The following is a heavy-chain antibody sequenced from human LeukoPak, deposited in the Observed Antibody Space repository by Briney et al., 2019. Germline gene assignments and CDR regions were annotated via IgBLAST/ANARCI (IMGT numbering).Heavy chain of an antibody. CDR3: ARVSGSSGWYYFDF. J-gene: IGHJ4*02. CDR2: VYYSGST. V-gene: IGHV4-59*01. D-gene: IGHD6-19*01. CDR1: GGSFSGYY. Sequence: SETLSLTCAVYGGSFSGYYWSWIRQPPGKGLECIGYVYYSGSTNYNPSLSSRVTISLDTSKNQFSLKLSSVTGADTAMFYCARVSGSSGWYYFDFWGQGTLVTVSS.